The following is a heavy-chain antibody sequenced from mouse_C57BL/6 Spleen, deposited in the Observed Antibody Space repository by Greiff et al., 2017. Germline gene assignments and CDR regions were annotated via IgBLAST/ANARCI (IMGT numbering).Heavy chain of an antibody. Sequence: ESGPGLVKPSQSLSLTCSVTGYSITSGYYWNWIRQFPGNKLEWMGYISYDGSNNYNPSLKNRISITRDTSKNQFFLKLNSVTTEDTATYYCARPYYYGSSYYWYFDVWGTGTTVTVSS. CDR1: GYSITSGYY. V-gene: IGHV3-6*01. CDR3: ARPYYYGSSYYWYFDV. CDR2: ISYDGSN. J-gene: IGHJ1*03. D-gene: IGHD1-1*01.